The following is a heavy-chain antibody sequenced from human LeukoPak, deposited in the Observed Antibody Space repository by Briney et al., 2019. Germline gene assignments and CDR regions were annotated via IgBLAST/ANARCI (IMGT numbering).Heavy chain of an antibody. Sequence: GGSLRLSCAASGFTFSNYGMHWVRQAPDKGLEWVTFIRSDGSNTYYADSVKGRFTISRDNSKNALYLQMNSLRAEDTAIYYCVKDSSGTFDNWGQGTLVTVSS. CDR3: VKDSSGTFDN. V-gene: IGHV3-30*02. D-gene: IGHD6-25*01. CDR1: GFTFSNYG. CDR2: IRSDGSNT. J-gene: IGHJ4*02.